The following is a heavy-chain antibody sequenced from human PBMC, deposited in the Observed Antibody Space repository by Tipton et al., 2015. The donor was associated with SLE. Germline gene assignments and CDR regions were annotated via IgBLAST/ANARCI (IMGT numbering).Heavy chain of an antibody. CDR3: ARRSSSWAFGY. Sequence: TLSLTCTVSGGSISSGGYYWSWIRQHPGKGLEWIGYIYYSGSTYYNPSLKSRVTISLDTSKNQFSLKLSSVTAADTAVYYCARRSSSWAFGYWGQGTLVTVSS. J-gene: IGHJ4*02. V-gene: IGHV4-31*03. D-gene: IGHD6-13*01. CDR2: IYYSGST. CDR1: GGSISSGGYY.